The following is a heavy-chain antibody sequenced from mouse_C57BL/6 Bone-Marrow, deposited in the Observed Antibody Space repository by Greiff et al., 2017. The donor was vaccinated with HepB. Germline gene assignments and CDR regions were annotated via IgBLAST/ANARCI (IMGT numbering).Heavy chain of an antibody. J-gene: IGHJ3*01. D-gene: IGHD3-3*01. CDR2: ISYDGSN. CDR1: GYSITSGYY. V-gene: IGHV3-6*01. CDR3: ARDRDQGAWFAY. Sequence: ESGPGLVKPSQSLSLTCSVTGYSITSGYYWNWIRQFPGNKLEWMGYISYDGSNNYNPSLKNRISITRDTSKNQFFLKLNSVTTEDTATYYCARDRDQGAWFAYWGQGTLVTVSA.